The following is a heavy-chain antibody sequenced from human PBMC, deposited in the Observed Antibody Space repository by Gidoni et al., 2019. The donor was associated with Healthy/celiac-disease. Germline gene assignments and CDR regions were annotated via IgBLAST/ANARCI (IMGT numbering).Heavy chain of an antibody. V-gene: IGHV3-11*01. CDR1: GFPFSDYY. CDR3: ARDHEYRDGYNSGWFDP. J-gene: IGHJ5*02. Sequence: QVQLVESGGGLVKPGGSLRLSCAASGFPFSDYYMAWIRQDRGKGLEGVSYMSSSGSTIYYADSVKGRFTIARDNAKNSLYLQMNSLRAEDTAVYYCARDHEYRDGYNSGWFDPWGQGTLVTVSS. CDR2: MSSSGSTI. D-gene: IGHD5-12*01.